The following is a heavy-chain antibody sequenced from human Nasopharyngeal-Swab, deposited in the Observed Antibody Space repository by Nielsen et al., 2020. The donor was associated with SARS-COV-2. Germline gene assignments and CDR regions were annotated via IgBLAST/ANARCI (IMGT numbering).Heavy chain of an antibody. CDR1: GGSISSSSYY. J-gene: IGHJ4*02. CDR2: IYYSGST. Sequence: SETLSLPCTVSGGSISSSSYYWGWIRQPPGKGLEWIGSIYYSGSTYYNPSLKSRVTISVDTSKNQFSLKLSSVTAADTAVYYCARLGGDTAMGLWGQGTLVTVSS. V-gene: IGHV4-39*01. D-gene: IGHD5-18*01. CDR3: ARLGGDTAMGL.